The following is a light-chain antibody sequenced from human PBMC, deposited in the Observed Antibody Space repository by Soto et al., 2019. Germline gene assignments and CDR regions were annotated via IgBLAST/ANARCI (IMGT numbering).Light chain of an antibody. CDR2: STT. Sequence: TVVTQEPSLTVSPGGTVTLTCGSSTGAVTSGHYPYWFQQKPGQAPRTLIYSTTNKHSWTPARFSGSLLGDNAALTLSGAQPEDEADYYCLLSYSGVGGVFGGGTKLTVL. CDR3: LLSYSGVGGV. V-gene: IGLV7-46*01. J-gene: IGLJ2*01. CDR1: TGAVTSGHY.